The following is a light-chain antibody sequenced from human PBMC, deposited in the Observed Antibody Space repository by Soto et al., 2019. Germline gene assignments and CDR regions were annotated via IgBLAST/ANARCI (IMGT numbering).Light chain of an antibody. Sequence: EIVMTQSPATLSVYPGQRATLSCRASQSVSIKLAWYQQKPGQAPRLLIYDTSTRATGIPARFSGSGSGTEFTLTISSLQSEDFAVYYCQQYNNWPPIPFGQGTRLEIK. CDR2: DTS. J-gene: IGKJ5*01. CDR1: QSVSIK. CDR3: QQYNNWPPIP. V-gene: IGKV3-15*01.